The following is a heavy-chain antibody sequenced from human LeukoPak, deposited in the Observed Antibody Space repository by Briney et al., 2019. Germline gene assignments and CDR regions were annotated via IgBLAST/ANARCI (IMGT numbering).Heavy chain of an antibody. Sequence: PGRSLRLSCAASGFPYSSYAMHWVRQAPGKGLEWVAVISYDGSNKYYADSVKGRFTISRDNSKNTLYLQMNSLRAEDTAVYYCARPSCEYLLLCPFDYWGQGTPVTVSS. CDR2: ISYDGSNK. D-gene: IGHD2-2*01. V-gene: IGHV3-30-3*01. J-gene: IGHJ4*02. CDR1: GFPYSSYA. CDR3: ARPSCEYLLLCPFDY.